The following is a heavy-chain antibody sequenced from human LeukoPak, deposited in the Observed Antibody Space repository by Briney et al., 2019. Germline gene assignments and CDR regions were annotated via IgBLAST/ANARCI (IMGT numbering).Heavy chain of an antibody. CDR2: IFYSGST. J-gene: IGHJ5*02. Sequence: SETLSLTCTVSGSSISSSSYYWGWIRQPPGKGLEWIGSIFYSGSTYYNPSLKSRVTISVDTSRNQFSLKLSSVTAADTAVYYCARDDVRGFSWGQGTLVTVSS. CDR3: ARDDVRGFS. D-gene: IGHD3-10*02. CDR1: GSSISSSSYY. V-gene: IGHV4-39*02.